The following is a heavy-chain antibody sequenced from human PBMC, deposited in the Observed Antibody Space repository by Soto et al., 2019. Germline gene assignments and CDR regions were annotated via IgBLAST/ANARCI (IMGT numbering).Heavy chain of an antibody. J-gene: IGHJ4*02. CDR2: ISAYTGNT. Sequence: QVQLVQSGAEVKKPGASVKVSCKASGYTFTSYGITWVRQAPGQGLEWMGWISAYTGNTHYAQKLQGRVTMTTDTYTSTAYMELRSLRSDDTDVYDCARVGSYFFGFDYWGQGTLVTVSS. CDR1: GYTFTSYG. V-gene: IGHV1-18*01. CDR3: ARVGSYFFGFDY. D-gene: IGHD1-26*01.